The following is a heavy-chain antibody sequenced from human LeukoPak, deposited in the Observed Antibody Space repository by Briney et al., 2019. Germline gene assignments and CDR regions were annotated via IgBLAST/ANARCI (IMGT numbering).Heavy chain of an antibody. D-gene: IGHD2-21*01. CDR2: IFYSGST. Sequence: PSETLSLTCVVSGDSIRSNYYWGWIRQPPGKGLEWIGNIFYSGSTYYNPSLKSRLTISVDTSKNHFSLILSSVTAADTAIYFCARSRVIDSYYMDVWGKGNTCTVSS. CDR1: GDSIRSNYY. CDR3: ARSRVIDSYYMDV. J-gene: IGHJ6*03. V-gene: IGHV4-38-2*01.